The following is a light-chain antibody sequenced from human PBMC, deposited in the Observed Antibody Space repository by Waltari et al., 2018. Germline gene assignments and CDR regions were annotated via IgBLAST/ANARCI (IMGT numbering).Light chain of an antibody. J-gene: IGLJ2*01. Sequence: QSALTPPASASGSPGQSITISCTGTSRDLGSYTLAFWSQQHPGKPPKLMLYEVSKRPSGVSNRFSGSKSGNTASLTISGLQAEDEADYYCCSYAGSSTYVVFGGGTKLTVL. CDR2: EVS. V-gene: IGLV2-23*02. CDR3: CSYAGSSTYVV. CDR1: SRDLGSYTL.